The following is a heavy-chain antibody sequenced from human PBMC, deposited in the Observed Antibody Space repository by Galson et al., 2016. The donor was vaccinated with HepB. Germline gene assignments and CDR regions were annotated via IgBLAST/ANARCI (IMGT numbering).Heavy chain of an antibody. D-gene: IGHD1-7*01. V-gene: IGHV3-23*01. J-gene: IGHJ4*02. CDR3: AKLWAPGLITGSTFFDS. CDR1: GFTFSYHG. Sequence: SLRLSCAASGFTFSYHGVSWVRQAAGKGLGWVSGISGGPDGGTYYADSVKGRFTISRDNSKNTLYLQMTSLRAEDTAVYYCAKLWAPGLITGSTFFDSWGQGTLVTVSS. CDR2: ISGGPDGGT.